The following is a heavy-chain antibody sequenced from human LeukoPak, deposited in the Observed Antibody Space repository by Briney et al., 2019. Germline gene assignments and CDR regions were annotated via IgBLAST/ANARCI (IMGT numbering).Heavy chain of an antibody. CDR2: ISSSSSYI. V-gene: IGHV3-21*01. CDR1: GFTFSSYS. D-gene: IGHD2-2*02. Sequence: GGSLGLSCAASGFTFSSYSVNWVRQAPGKGLEWVSSISSSSSYIYYADSVKGRFTISRDNAKNSLYLQMNSLRAEDTAVYYCARDDCSSTSCYTGSYYYYGMDVWGQGTTVTVSS. J-gene: IGHJ6*02. CDR3: ARDDCSSTSCYTGSYYYYGMDV.